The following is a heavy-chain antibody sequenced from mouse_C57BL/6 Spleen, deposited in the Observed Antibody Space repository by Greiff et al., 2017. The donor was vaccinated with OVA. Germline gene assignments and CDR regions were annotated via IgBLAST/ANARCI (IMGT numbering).Heavy chain of an antibody. CDR3: AGRGYYAMDY. Sequence: VQLQQSGAELVKPGASVKLSCKASGYTFTSYWMHWVKQRPGQGLEWIGMIHPNSGSTNYNEKFKSKATLTVDKSSSTAYMQLSSLTSEDSAVYYCAGRGYYAMDYWGQGTSVTVSS. V-gene: IGHV1-64*01. J-gene: IGHJ4*01. CDR2: IHPNSGST. CDR1: GYTFTSYW.